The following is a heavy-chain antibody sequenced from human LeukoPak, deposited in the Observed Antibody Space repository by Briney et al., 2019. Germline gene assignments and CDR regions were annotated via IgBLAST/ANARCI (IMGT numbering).Heavy chain of an antibody. D-gene: IGHD5-18*01. CDR3: ARADTAMVTPDY. V-gene: IGHV4-59*08. J-gene: IGHJ4*02. CDR2: IYYSGSA. Sequence: SETLSLTCTVSGGSISSYYWSWIRQPPGKGLEWIGYIYYSGSANYNLSLKSRVTISVDTSKNQFSLKLSSVTAADTAVYYCARADTAMVTPDYWGQGTLVTVSS. CDR1: GGSISSYY.